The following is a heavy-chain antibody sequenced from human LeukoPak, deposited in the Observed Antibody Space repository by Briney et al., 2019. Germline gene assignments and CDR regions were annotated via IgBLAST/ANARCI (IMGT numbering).Heavy chain of an antibody. V-gene: IGHV4-4*07. Sequence: SETLSLTCTLSGGSISDYYWSWIRQPARKGLEWIGRIHTSGSTNYNPSLKSRVTMSVDTSKSQFSLKLSSVTAADTAVYYCARSTYDVRPAHAFDKWGQGTMVTVSS. J-gene: IGHJ3*02. D-gene: IGHD3-10*02. CDR2: IHTSGST. CDR3: ARSTYDVRPAHAFDK. CDR1: GGSISDYY.